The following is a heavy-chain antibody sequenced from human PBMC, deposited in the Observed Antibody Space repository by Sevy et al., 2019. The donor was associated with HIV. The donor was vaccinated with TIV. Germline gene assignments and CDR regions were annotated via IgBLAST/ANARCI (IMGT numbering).Heavy chain of an antibody. Sequence: ASVKVSCKASGYTFTSYGISWVRQASGQGLEWMGWISAYNGNTNYAQKLQGRVTMTTDTSTRTAYMELRSLRSDDTAVYYCARVEVTGRDYVGGGEQYFQHWGQGTLVTVSS. CDR1: GYTFTSYG. J-gene: IGHJ1*01. CDR2: ISAYNGNT. V-gene: IGHV1-18*01. CDR3: ARVEVTGRDYVGGGEQYFQH. D-gene: IGHD4-17*01.